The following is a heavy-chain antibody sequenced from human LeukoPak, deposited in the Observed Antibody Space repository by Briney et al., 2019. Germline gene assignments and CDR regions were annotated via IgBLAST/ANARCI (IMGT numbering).Heavy chain of an antibody. Sequence: ASVKVSCKVSGYTLTELSMHWVRQAPGKGLEWMGGFDPEDGETIYAQKFQGRATITADESTSTAYMELSSLRSEDTAVYYCARAPPYYYDSSGSIDYWGQETLVTVSS. CDR1: GYTLTELS. CDR3: ARAPPYYYDSSGSIDY. CDR2: FDPEDGET. J-gene: IGHJ4*02. V-gene: IGHV1-24*01. D-gene: IGHD3-22*01.